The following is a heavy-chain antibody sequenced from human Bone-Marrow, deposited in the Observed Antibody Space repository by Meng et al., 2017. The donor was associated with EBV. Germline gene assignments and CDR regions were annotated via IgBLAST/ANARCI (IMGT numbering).Heavy chain of an antibody. D-gene: IGHD3-16*02. J-gene: IGHJ4*02. Sequence: GQLHRWGAGRLKPSETLSLTCAVYGGSFSGYYWSWIRQPPGKGLEWIGEINHSGSTNYNPSLKSRVTISVDTSKNQFSLNLSSVTAADTSVYYCARGKSRDYIWGSYRIFDYWGQGTLVTVSS. CDR3: ARGKSRDYIWGSYRIFDY. V-gene: IGHV4-34*01. CDR2: INHSGST. CDR1: GGSFSGYY.